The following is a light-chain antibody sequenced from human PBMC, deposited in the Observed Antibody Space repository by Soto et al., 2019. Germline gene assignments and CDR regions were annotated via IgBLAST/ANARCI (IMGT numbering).Light chain of an antibody. CDR3: QQYGRSPYT. CDR1: QSIGISS. J-gene: IGKJ2*01. Sequence: EIVLTQSPGTLSLSPGERVTLACRASQSIGISSLDWYQHKPGQTPRLLIYGASNRATGVPDRFRGSGSGTDFTLTISRREAEDFGVYYCQQYGRSPYTFGHGTKLEIK. CDR2: GAS. V-gene: IGKV3-20*01.